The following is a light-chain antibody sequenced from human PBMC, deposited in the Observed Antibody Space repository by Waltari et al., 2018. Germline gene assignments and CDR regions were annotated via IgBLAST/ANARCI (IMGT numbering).Light chain of an antibody. CDR1: QSVSSK. V-gene: IGKV3-15*01. CDR3: QQYNDWPYT. CDR2: GAS. J-gene: IGKJ2*01. Sequence: EIVMTQSPATLSVSPGERATLSCRASQSVSSKLAWYQQKPGQAPRLLIYGASTRATGIPTRLSGSGSGTDFILIISSLQSEDFAVYYCQQYNDWPYTFGQGTKLEI.